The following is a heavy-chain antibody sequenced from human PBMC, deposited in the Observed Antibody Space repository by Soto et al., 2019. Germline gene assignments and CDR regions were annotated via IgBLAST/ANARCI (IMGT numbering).Heavy chain of an antibody. V-gene: IGHV3-23*01. D-gene: IGHD3-10*01. Sequence: PGGSLRLSSAASGFTFSSYAMSWVRQAPGKGLEWVSAISGSGGSTYYADSVKGRFTISRDNSKNTLYLQMNSLRAEDTAVYYCAKDLSGFYPGYYYYMDVWGKGTTVTVSS. CDR3: AKDLSGFYPGYYYYMDV. CDR1: GFTFSSYA. J-gene: IGHJ6*03. CDR2: ISGSGGST.